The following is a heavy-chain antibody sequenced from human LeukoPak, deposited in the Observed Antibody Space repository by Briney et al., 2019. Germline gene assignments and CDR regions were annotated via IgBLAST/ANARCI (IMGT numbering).Heavy chain of an antibody. CDR1: GYTFTGYY. D-gene: IGHD6-19*01. CDR3: AQQSGWYVDKTLDY. CDR2: INTNTGNP. J-gene: IGHJ4*02. V-gene: IGHV7-4-1*02. Sequence: GASVKVSCKASGYTFTGYYMHWVRQAPGQGLEWMGWINTNTGNPTYAQGFTGRFVFSLDTSVSTAYLQISSLKAEDTAVYYCAQQSGWYVDKTLDYWGQGTLVTVSS.